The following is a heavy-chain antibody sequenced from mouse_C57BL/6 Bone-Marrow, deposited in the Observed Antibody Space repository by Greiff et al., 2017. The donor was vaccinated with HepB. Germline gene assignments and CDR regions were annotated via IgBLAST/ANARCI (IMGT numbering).Heavy chain of an antibody. D-gene: IGHD1-1*01. CDR2: IHPNSGST. V-gene: IGHV1-64*01. CDR1: GYTFTSYW. Sequence: QVQLQQSGAELVKPGASVKLSCKASGYTFTSYWMHWVKQRPGQGLEWIGMIHPNSGSTNYNEKFKSKATLTVDKSSSTAYMQLSSLTSEDSAVYYCARVRGYYGSSHYFDYWGQGTTLTVSS. CDR3: ARVRGYYGSSHYFDY. J-gene: IGHJ2*01.